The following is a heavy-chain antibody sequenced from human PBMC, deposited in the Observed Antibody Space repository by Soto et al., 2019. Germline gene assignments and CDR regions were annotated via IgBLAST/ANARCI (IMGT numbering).Heavy chain of an antibody. CDR2: IYSGGST. CDR1: GFTFSSYA. Sequence: PGGSLILSCAASGFTFSSYAMSWVRQAPGKGLEWVSVIYSGGSTYYADSVKGRFTISRDNSKNTLYLQMNSLRAEDTAVYYCAKDRIAARPRDWFDPWGQGTLVTVSS. CDR3: AKDRIAARPRDWFDP. D-gene: IGHD6-6*01. V-gene: IGHV3-23*03. J-gene: IGHJ5*02.